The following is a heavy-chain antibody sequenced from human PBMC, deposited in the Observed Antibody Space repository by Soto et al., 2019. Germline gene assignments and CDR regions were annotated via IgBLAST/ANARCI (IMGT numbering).Heavy chain of an antibody. Sequence: GGSLRLSCAASGFTFSSYSMNWVRQAPGKGLEWVSYISSSSSTIYYADSVKGRFTISRDNAKNSLYLQMNSLRDEDTAVYYCSREIMITFGGVIAPAYGMDVWGQGTTVTVSS. CDR3: SREIMITFGGVIAPAYGMDV. D-gene: IGHD3-16*02. CDR2: ISSSSSTI. J-gene: IGHJ6*02. V-gene: IGHV3-48*02. CDR1: GFTFSSYS.